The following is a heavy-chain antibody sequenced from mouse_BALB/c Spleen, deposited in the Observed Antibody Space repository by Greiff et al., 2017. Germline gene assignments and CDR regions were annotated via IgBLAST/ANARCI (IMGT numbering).Heavy chain of an antibody. CDR1: GYTFTSYW. CDR2: ISPSTGYT. CDR3: ARSSDDDDGLAY. J-gene: IGHJ3*01. V-gene: IGHV1-7*01. Sequence: QVQLQQSGADLAKPGASVKLSCPASGYTFTSYWMPWVHQRPGQGLEWIGYISPSTGYTEYNQKFKDQATLSADKSSSTAYMQLSSLTSEDSAVYDCARSSDDDDGLAYGGQGTLVTVSA. D-gene: IGHD2-4*01.